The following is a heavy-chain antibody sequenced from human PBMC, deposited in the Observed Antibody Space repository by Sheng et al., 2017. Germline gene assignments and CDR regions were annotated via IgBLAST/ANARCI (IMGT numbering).Heavy chain of an antibody. V-gene: IGHV1-2*02. CDR1: GITPSPTT. D-gene: IGHD4-17*01. CDR2: SSLELVGT. J-gene: IGHJ4*02. Sequence: QVQLVQSGAEVKKPGASVMVSCKASGITPSPTTIYTGCGRPLDKGLNGWDGSSLELVGTHYAPKFQGRVTLTRDTSISTAYIDLTRLTSDDTAVFYCAKGGNGDYVDYWGQGTL. CDR3: AKGGNGDYVDY.